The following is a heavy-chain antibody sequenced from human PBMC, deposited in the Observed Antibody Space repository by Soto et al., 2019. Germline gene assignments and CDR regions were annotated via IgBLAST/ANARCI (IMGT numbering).Heavy chain of an antibody. CDR3: AVVPAANGHYGMDV. CDR1: GFTFSSYS. D-gene: IGHD2-2*01. V-gene: IGHV3-48*01. CDR2: ISSSSSTI. J-gene: IGHJ6*02. Sequence: EVPLVESGGGLVQPGGSLRLSCAASGFTFSSYSMNWVRQAPGKGLEWVSYISSSSSTIYYADSVKGRFTISRDNAKNSLYLQRNSLRAEDTAVYYCAVVPAANGHYGMDVWGQGTTVTVSS.